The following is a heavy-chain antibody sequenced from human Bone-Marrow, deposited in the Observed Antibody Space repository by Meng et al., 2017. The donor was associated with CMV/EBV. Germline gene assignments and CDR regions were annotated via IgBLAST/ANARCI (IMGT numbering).Heavy chain of an antibody. D-gene: IGHD1-26*01. J-gene: IGHJ4*02. V-gene: IGHV4-34*01. CDR2: ITHSGST. CDR1: GAPFSGY. CDR3: APGFRSWSGSYSS. Sequence: VHSQQGGEGLLKPSETLSPTRGVYGAPFSGYWSWVRQPPGKGLEWIGEITHSGSTNYNVSLKSRVTISIDTSKNQFSLKLSSVTATDTAVYYCAPGFRSWSGSYSSWGQGTLVTVSS.